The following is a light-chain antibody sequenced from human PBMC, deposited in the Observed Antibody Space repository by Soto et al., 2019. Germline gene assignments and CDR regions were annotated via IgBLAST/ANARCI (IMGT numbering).Light chain of an antibody. J-gene: IGKJ1*01. CDR1: QSVDSTY. V-gene: IGKV3-15*01. CDR2: ATS. Sequence: EIVLTQSPGTLSLSPGERATLSCRASQSVDSTYLAWYQQKPDQSPRLLIYATSTRATGIPARFSGSGSGTEFTLTISSLQSEDFAVYYCQQYNNWPPWTFGQGTKVDI. CDR3: QQYNNWPPWT.